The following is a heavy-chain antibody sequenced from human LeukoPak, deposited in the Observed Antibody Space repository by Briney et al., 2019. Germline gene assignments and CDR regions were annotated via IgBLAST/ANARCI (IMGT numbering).Heavy chain of an antibody. D-gene: IGHD6-13*01. CDR3: ARDSALGAYSSSWYAFDI. V-gene: IGHV1-69*04. Sequence: ASVKVSCKASGGTFSSYTISWVRQAPGQGLEWMGRIIPILGIANYAQKFQGRVTITADKSTSPAYMELSSLRSEDTAVYYCARDSALGAYSSSWYAFDIWGQGTMVTVSS. J-gene: IGHJ3*02. CDR1: GGTFSSYT. CDR2: IIPILGIA.